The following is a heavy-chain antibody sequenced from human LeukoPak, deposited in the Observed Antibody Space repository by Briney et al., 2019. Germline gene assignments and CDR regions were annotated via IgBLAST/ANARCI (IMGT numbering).Heavy chain of an antibody. V-gene: IGHV3-7*01. CDR1: GFTFSSYW. D-gene: IGHD3-22*01. CDR2: IKQDGSEK. CDR3: ARDPSRNSGYPLNDAFDI. Sequence: PGGSLRLSCAASGFTFSSYWMSWVRQAPGKGLEWVANIKQDGSEKYYVDSVKGRFTISRDNAKNSLYLQMNSLRAEDTAVYYCARDPSRNSGYPLNDAFDIWGQGTMVTVSS. J-gene: IGHJ3*02.